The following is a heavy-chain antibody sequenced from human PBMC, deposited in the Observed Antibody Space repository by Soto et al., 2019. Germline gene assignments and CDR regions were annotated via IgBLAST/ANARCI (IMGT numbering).Heavy chain of an antibody. V-gene: IGHV1-69*02. J-gene: IGHJ6*03. Sequence: ASVKVSCKASGGTFSSYTISWVRQAPGQGLEWMGRIIPILGIANYAQKFQGRVTITADKSTSTAYMELSSLRSEDTAVYYCARGGGSGSYGDPYYYYYMDVWGKGTTVTVSS. D-gene: IGHD3-10*01. CDR1: GGTFSSYT. CDR3: ARGGGSGSYGDPYYYYYMDV. CDR2: IIPILGIA.